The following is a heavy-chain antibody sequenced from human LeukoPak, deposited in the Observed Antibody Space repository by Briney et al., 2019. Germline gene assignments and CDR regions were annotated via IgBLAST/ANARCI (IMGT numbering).Heavy chain of an antibody. V-gene: IGHV3-30*18. J-gene: IGHJ4*02. CDR1: GFTFSSYG. D-gene: IGHD6-19*01. CDR3: AKDSGGSSDWYFDY. CDR2: ISYDGSNK. Sequence: GGSLRLSCAASGFTFSSYGMHWVRQAPGKGLEWVAVISYDGSNKYYADSVKGRFTISRDNSKNTLYLQMNSLRAEDTAVYYCAKDSGGSSDWYFDYWGQGTLVTVSS.